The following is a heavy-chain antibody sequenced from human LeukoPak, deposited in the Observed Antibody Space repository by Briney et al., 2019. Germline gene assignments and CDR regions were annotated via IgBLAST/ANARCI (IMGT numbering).Heavy chain of an antibody. J-gene: IGHJ6*03. CDR1: GFTFSSYG. Sequence: QPGGSLRLSCAASGFTFSSYGMHWVRQAPGKGLEWVAVISYDGSNKYYADSVKGRFTISRDNSKNTLYLQMNSLRAEDTAVYYCAKEGSGSYYVSLPTYYYYMDAWGKGTTVTVSS. CDR3: AKEGSGSYYVSLPTYYYYMDA. D-gene: IGHD1-26*01. CDR2: ISYDGSNK. V-gene: IGHV3-30*18.